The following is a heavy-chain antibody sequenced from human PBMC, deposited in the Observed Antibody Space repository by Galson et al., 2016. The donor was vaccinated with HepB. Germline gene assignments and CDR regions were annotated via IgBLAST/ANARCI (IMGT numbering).Heavy chain of an antibody. V-gene: IGHV3-21*01. J-gene: IGHJ4*02. CDR2: ISSDGVYT. Sequence: SLRLSCAASGFTFRDFPMVWVRQAPGQGLEWVSSISSDGVYTYYADSLKGRLSISRDNAKNSLFLQMSSLRAEDTAMYYCARDYFCVGASCRGERGRFDYWGQGALVTVSS. CDR1: GFTFRDFP. CDR3: ARDYFCVGASCRGERGRFDY. D-gene: IGHD2-21*01.